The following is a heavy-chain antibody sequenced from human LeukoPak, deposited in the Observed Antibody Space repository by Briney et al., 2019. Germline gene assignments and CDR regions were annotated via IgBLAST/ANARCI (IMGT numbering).Heavy chain of an antibody. Sequence: GGSLRLSCAASGFTFSRYWMSWVRQAPGKGLEWVANIKQDGSEKYYVDSVKGRFTISRDNAKNSLYLQMNSLRAEDTAVYYCAKVNRWTTVTTGTYYYYGMDVWGQGTTVTVSS. V-gene: IGHV3-7*03. J-gene: IGHJ6*02. CDR1: GFTFSRYW. CDR3: AKVNRWTTVTTGTYYYYGMDV. CDR2: IKQDGSEK. D-gene: IGHD4-17*01.